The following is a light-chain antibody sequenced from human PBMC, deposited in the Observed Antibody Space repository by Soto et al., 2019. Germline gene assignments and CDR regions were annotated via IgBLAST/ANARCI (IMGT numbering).Light chain of an antibody. CDR3: ATWDDSLNGGV. Sequence: QSVLTQPPSASGTPGQRVTISCSGSSSNIGSNTVNWYQQVPGTAPRLLIYVNSQRPSGVPDRFSGSKSGTSASLAISGLQSGDEADYCCATWDDSLNGGVFGGGTKLTVL. CDR2: VNS. CDR1: SSNIGSNT. V-gene: IGLV1-44*01. J-gene: IGLJ3*02.